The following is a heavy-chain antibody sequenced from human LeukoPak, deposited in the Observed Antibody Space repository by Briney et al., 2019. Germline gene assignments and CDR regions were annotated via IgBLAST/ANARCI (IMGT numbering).Heavy chain of an antibody. CDR2: ISGDGDSR. CDR1: GFTFDDYA. J-gene: IGHJ4*02. V-gene: IGHV3-43*02. D-gene: IGHD6-19*01. CDR3: AKGADPLTWRMTTVAGTRFDF. Sequence: GGSLRLSCAVSGFTFDDYAMHWVRQAPGKGLEWVSLISGDGDSRYYAGSVKGRFTVSRDNSKNSLYLQMNRLRTEDTAFYYCAKGADPLTWRMTTVAGTRFDFWGQGTLVTVSS.